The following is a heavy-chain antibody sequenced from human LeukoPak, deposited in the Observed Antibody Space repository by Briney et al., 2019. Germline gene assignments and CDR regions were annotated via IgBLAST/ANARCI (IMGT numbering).Heavy chain of an antibody. J-gene: IGHJ4*02. Sequence: SVKVSCKASGYTFTSYGISWVRQAPGQGLEWMGGIIPIFATANYAQKFQGRVTITTDESTSTAYMELSSLRSEDTAVYYCASSTRGVHEYSYGGYFDYWGQGTLVTVSS. CDR1: GYTFTSYG. CDR2: IIPIFATA. CDR3: ASSTRGVHEYSYGGYFDY. V-gene: IGHV1-69*05. D-gene: IGHD5-18*01.